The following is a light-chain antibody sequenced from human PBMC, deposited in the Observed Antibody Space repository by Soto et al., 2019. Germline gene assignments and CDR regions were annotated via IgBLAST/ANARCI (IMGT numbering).Light chain of an antibody. V-gene: IGKV1-39*01. Sequence: DIQMTQSPSSLSASVGDRVTITCRASQSISSYLNWYQQKPGKAPKLLIYAASSLQSGVTSRFSGSGSGTDFTLTISTLQPEDFATYYCQQSYSTPHTFGPGTKVYIK. J-gene: IGKJ3*01. CDR2: AAS. CDR3: QQSYSTPHT. CDR1: QSISSY.